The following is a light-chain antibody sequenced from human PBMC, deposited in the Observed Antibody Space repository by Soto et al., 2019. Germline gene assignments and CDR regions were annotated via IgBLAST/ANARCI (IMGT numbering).Light chain of an antibody. Sequence: DIVMTQSPDSLAVSLGERATINCKSSQSVLYSSNNKNYIAWYQQKPGQPPKLLIYWASTRESGVPDRFSGSGSGTDFTLTISSLQAEDVAVYYGQQYYSTPSITFGEGTRLEIK. CDR3: QQYYSTPSIT. CDR2: WAS. J-gene: IGKJ5*01. V-gene: IGKV4-1*01. CDR1: QSVLYSSNNKNY.